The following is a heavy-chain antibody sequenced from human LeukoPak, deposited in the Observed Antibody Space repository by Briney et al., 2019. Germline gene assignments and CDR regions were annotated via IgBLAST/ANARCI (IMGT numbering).Heavy chain of an antibody. CDR3: STDYPNSGYETFDY. CDR1: GFTFSYAW. D-gene: IGHD5-12*01. CDR2: IKSKTDGGTT. J-gene: IGHJ4*02. Sequence: GGSLRLSCAASGFTFSYAWMSWVRQAPGKGLEWVGRIKSKTDGGTTDYAAPMKGRFTISRADPKNTLYLQMNSLKTEDTAVYYCSTDYPNSGYETFDYWGQGTLVTVSS. V-gene: IGHV3-15*01.